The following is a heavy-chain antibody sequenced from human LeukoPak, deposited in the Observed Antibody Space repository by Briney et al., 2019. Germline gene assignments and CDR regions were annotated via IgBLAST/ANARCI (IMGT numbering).Heavy chain of an antibody. CDR1: GGSINYYY. D-gene: IGHD3-22*01. J-gene: IGHJ6*02. Sequence: SETLSLTCTVSGGSINYYYWMWTRQPPGKGLEWIGYIYYSGSTNYNPSLKSRVTISVDTSKNQFSLNLSSVTAADTAMYYCARDRSPEGYYDSSHWDYYHGMDVWGQGTTVTVSS. V-gene: IGHV4-59*01. CDR2: IYYSGST. CDR3: ARDRSPEGYYDSSHWDYYHGMDV.